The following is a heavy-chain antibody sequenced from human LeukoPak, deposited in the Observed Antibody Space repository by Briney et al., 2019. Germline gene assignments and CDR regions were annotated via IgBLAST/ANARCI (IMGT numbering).Heavy chain of an antibody. CDR1: GFTFSNAY. V-gene: IGHV3-23*01. CDR2: ISDRGGTT. D-gene: IGHD2-2*02. Sequence: GGSLRLSCAASGFTFSNAYMNWVRQAPGKGLEWVAGISDRGGTTYYTDSVKGRFSISRDNSKNMLYLQMNSLRGEDTAIYYCAKDRTIRVPDHWGQGTLVTVSS. J-gene: IGHJ4*02. CDR3: AKDRTIRVPDH.